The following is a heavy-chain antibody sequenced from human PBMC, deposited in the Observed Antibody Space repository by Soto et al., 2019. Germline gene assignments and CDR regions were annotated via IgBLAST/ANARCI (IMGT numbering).Heavy chain of an antibody. CDR3: AKAGDDFWSGYRVYYYYYYMDV. V-gene: IGHV3-23*01. Sequence: EVQLLESGGGLVQPGGSLRLSCAASGFTFSSYAMSWVRQAPGKGLEWVSAISGSGGSTYYADSVKGRFTISRDNSKNTVYLQMNSVRGEDTAVYYCAKAGDDFWSGYRVYYYYYYMDVWGKGTTVTVSS. D-gene: IGHD3-3*01. CDR2: ISGSGGST. J-gene: IGHJ6*03. CDR1: GFTFSSYA.